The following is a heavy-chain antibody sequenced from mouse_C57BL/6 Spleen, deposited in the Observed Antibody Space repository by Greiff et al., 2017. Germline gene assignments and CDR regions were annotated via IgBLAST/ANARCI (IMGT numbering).Heavy chain of an antibody. J-gene: IGHJ3*01. V-gene: IGHV5-4*01. CDR3: ARDRDYGGFAY. CDR2: ISDGGSYT. Sequence: EVQLVESGGGLVKPGGSLKLSCAASGFTFSSYAMSWVRQTPEKRLEWVATISDGGSYTYYPDNVKGRFTISRDNAKNNLYLQMSHLKSEDTAMYYCARDRDYGGFAYWGQGTLVTVSA. D-gene: IGHD2-4*01. CDR1: GFTFSSYA.